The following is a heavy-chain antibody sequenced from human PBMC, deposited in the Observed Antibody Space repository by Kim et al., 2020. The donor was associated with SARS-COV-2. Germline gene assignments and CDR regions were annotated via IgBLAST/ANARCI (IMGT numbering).Heavy chain of an antibody. J-gene: IGHJ5*02. V-gene: IGHV3-23*01. Sequence: YADSVKGRFTISRDNSKNTLYLQMNSLRAEDTAAYYCAKLMGSSLTWFDPWGQGTLVTVSS. CDR3: AKLMGSSLTWFDP. D-gene: IGHD3-10*01.